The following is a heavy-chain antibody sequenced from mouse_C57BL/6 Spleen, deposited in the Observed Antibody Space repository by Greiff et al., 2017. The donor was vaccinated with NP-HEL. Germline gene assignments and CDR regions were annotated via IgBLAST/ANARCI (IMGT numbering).Heavy chain of an antibody. Sequence: QVQLKESGAELVRPGASVTLSCKASGYTFTDYEMHWVKQTPVHGLEWIGAIDPETGGTSYTQKFKGKAILTADKSSSTAYMELRSLTSEDAAVYYCTRDYYGSRAWFAYWGQGTLVTVSA. CDR2: IDPETGGT. D-gene: IGHD1-1*01. V-gene: IGHV1-15*01. J-gene: IGHJ3*01. CDR3: TRDYYGSRAWFAY. CDR1: GYTFTDYE.